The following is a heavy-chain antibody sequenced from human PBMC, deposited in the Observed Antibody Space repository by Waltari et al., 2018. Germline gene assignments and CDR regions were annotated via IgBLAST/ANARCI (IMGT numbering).Heavy chain of an antibody. CDR2: ISVSDAT. CDR3: AKPFYNWDDPLHS. Sequence: EVQLLESGGGLVQPGGSLRLSCQASGFTSVTHAINWVRQAPGKGLGWVASISVSDATYYADSVKCRFTISRDYSDNTVYLQMDSLRADDTAVYFCAKPFYNWDDPLHSWGQGTPVTVSS. V-gene: IGHV3-23*01. D-gene: IGHD1-20*01. CDR1: GFTSVTHA. J-gene: IGHJ1*01.